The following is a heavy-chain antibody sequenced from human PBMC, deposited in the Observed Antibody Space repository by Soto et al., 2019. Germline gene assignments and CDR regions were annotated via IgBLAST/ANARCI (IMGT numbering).Heavy chain of an antibody. V-gene: IGHV1-69*13. D-gene: IGHD3-3*01. CDR2: IIPIFGTA. J-gene: IGHJ4*02. CDR3: ARDAPSLQMGVVI. CDR1: GGTFSSYA. Sequence: SVKVSCKASGGTFSSYAISWVRQAPGQGLEWMGGIIPIFGTANYAQKFQGRVTITADESTSTAYMELSSLRSEDTAVYYCARDAPSLQMGVVIWGQGTLVTVSS.